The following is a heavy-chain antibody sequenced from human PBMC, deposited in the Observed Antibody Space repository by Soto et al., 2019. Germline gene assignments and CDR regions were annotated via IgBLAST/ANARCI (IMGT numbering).Heavy chain of an antibody. V-gene: IGHV4-4*07. CDR1: GGSISNYF. D-gene: IGHD3-3*01. CDR2: IDNSGST. CDR3: ARGGQDFWSGPFDY. Sequence: LSLTCTVSGGSISNYFCNWIRQPAGKGLEWIGRIDNSGSTNYNPSLKSRITMSADTSRNQFSLKSNSVTAADTAVYYCARGGQDFWSGPFDYWGQGALVTVSS. J-gene: IGHJ4*02.